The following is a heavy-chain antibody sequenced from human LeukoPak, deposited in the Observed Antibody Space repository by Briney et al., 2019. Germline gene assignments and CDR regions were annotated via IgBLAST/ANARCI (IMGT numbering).Heavy chain of an antibody. CDR3: ARDIAAAHDY. D-gene: IGHD6-13*01. CDR2: IYYSGST. CDR1: GGSISSYY. J-gene: IGHJ4*02. V-gene: IGHV4-59*12. Sequence: PSETLSLTCTVSGGSISSYYWSWIRQPPGKGLEWIGYIYYSGSTNYNPSLKSRVTISVDTSKNQFSLKLSSVTAADTAVYYCARDIAAAHDYWGQGTLVTVSS.